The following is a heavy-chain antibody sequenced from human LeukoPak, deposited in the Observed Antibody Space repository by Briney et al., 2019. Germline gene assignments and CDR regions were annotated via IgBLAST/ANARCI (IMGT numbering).Heavy chain of an antibody. CDR3: ARDGGSSKWYVGGYFDD. D-gene: IGHD6-13*01. CDR1: GFTFDDYG. Sequence: GGSLRLSCAASGFTFDDYGMSWVRQAPGKGLEWVSGINWNGGSTGYADSVKGRFTISGDNSKNTLYMEMNSLRVEDTAVYYCARDGGSSKWYVGGYFDDWGQGTLVTVSS. V-gene: IGHV3-20*04. J-gene: IGHJ4*02. CDR2: INWNGGST.